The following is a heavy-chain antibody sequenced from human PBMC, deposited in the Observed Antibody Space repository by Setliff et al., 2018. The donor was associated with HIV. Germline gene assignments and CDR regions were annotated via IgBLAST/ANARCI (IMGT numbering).Heavy chain of an antibody. Sequence: PGESLKISCKGPGYSFTNYWIGWVRQMPGKGLEWMGIIYPGDSDTRYSPSFQGQVTISADKSISTAYLQWSSLKASDTAMYYCARHGYCSGTSCSEYYYYYGMDVWGQGTTVTVSS. D-gene: IGHD2-2*03. J-gene: IGHJ6*02. CDR3: ARHGYCSGTSCSEYYYYYGMDV. CDR2: IYPGDSDT. V-gene: IGHV5-51*01. CDR1: GYSFTNYW.